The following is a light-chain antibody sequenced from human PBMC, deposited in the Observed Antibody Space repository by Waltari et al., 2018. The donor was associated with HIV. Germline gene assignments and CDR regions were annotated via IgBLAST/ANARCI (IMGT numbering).Light chain of an antibody. Sequence: IQLTQSPSFLSASVGERLTIPCRATQGVGSYLAWYQQKPGKAPILLIYSVSIWQTGVPSRFSVSGSWTEFTLTITDLQPEDFATYFCQQLKTYPLSFGGGTKVEIK. CDR2: SVS. J-gene: IGKJ4*01. CDR3: QQLKTYPLS. V-gene: IGKV1-9*01. CDR1: QGVGSY.